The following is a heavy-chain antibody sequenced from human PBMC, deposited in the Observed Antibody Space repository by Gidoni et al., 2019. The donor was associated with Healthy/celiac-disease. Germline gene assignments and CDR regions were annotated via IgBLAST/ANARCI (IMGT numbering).Heavy chain of an antibody. D-gene: IGHD3-10*01. CDR3: AREEGSGSYHGYYYGMDV. J-gene: IGHJ6*02. V-gene: IGHV1-69*04. CDR2: IIPSLGIA. CDR1: GGTFSSYH. Sequence: QVQLVQSGAEVKQPGSSVKVSCKPSGGTFSSYHISWVLQAPGQGLQWMGRIIPSLGIANYAQKFQGRVTITADKSTSTAYMELSSLRSEDTAVYYCAREEGSGSYHGYYYGMDVWGQGTTVTVSS.